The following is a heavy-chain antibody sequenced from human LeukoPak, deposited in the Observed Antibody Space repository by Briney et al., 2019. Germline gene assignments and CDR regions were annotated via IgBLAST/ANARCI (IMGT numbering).Heavy chain of an antibody. CDR3: ARGRADYYDSSTLGY. J-gene: IGHJ4*02. V-gene: IGHV3-48*03. D-gene: IGHD3-22*01. CDR2: ISSSGSTI. CDR1: GFTVSNNE. Sequence: GGSLRLSCAASGFTVSNNEMNWVRQAPGKGLEWVSYISSSGSTIYYADSVKGRFTISRDNAKNSLYLQMNSLRAEDTAVYYCARGRADYYDSSTLGYWGQGTLVTVSS.